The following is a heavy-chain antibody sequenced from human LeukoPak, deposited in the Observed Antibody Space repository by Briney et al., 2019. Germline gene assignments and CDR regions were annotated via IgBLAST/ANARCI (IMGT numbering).Heavy chain of an antibody. CDR3: SKDRAGSPHLFDY. V-gene: IGHV3-23*01. Sequence: GGSLRLSCAASGFTVSTYARRWVRQAPGKGLEWGSGISGSGGRTYYADSVKGRFTISRDNSKNTLYLQMNSLRAEYTAVYYCSKDRAGSPHLFDYWGQGTLVTVSS. CDR2: ISGSGGRT. J-gene: IGHJ4*02. CDR1: GFTVSTYA. D-gene: IGHD6-19*01.